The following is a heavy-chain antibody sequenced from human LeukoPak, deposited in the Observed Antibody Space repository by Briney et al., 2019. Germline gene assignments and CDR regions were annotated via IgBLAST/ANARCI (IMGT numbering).Heavy chain of an antibody. CDR2: INPNSGGT. CDR3: ARDTPRPVPRGFEY. CDR1: GYTFTGYY. Sequence: ASVTVSCKASGYTFTGYYMHWVRQAPGQGLEWMGRINPNSGGTNYAQKFQGRVTMTRDTSISTAYMELSRLRSDDTAVYYCARDTPRPVPRGFEYWGQGTLVTVSS. J-gene: IGHJ4*02. V-gene: IGHV1-2*06.